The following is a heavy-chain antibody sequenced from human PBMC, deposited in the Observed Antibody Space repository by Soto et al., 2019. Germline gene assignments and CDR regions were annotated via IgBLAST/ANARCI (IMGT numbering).Heavy chain of an antibody. D-gene: IGHD2-2*01. Sequence: PSETLSLTCTVSGGSISSSSYYWGWIRQPQGRGREGMGGSYYSGSTYYNPSLKSRVTISVDTSKNQFSLKLSSVTAADTAVYYCARRSILGYCISTSCYSLNYYYYGMDVWGQGTTVTVSS. CDR3: ARRSILGYCISTSCYSLNYYYYGMDV. J-gene: IGHJ6*02. CDR2: SYYSGST. CDR1: GGSISSSSYY. V-gene: IGHV4-39*01.